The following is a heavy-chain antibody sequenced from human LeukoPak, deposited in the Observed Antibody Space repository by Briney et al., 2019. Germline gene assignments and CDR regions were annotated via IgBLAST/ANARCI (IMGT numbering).Heavy chain of an antibody. Sequence: PGGSLRLSCAASGFTFSTYWMSWVRQAPGKGLEWVANIKQDGSEKYYVDSVKGRFTISRDNAKNSLYLQMNSLRADDTAVYYCARDGGSAWFFRYWGQGTLVTVSS. D-gene: IGHD6-19*01. CDR3: ARDGGSAWFFRY. CDR1: GFTFSTYW. CDR2: IKQDGSEK. J-gene: IGHJ4*02. V-gene: IGHV3-7*01.